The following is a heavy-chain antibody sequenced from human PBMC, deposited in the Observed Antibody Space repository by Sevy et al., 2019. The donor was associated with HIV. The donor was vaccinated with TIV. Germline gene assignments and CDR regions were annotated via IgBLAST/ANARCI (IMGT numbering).Heavy chain of an antibody. D-gene: IGHD3-10*01. J-gene: IGHJ6*02. V-gene: IGHV1-8*01. Sequence: ASVKVSCKASGYTFTSYDINWVRQATGQGLEWMGWMNPNSGNTGYAQKFQGRVTMTRNTSISTAYMELSSLRSEDTAVYYCAVLWFGELSHYYYYYGMDVWGQGTTVTVSS. CDR2: MNPNSGNT. CDR3: AVLWFGELSHYYYYYGMDV. CDR1: GYTFTSYD.